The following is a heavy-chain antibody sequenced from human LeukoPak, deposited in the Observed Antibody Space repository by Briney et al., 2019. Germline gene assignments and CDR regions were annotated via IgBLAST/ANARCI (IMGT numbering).Heavy chain of an antibody. J-gene: IGHJ4*02. CDR3: ARVGGITMIVVAYFDY. CDR2: ISGSGFST. CDR1: GFTFTNYG. D-gene: IGHD3-22*01. Sequence: GGTLRLSCAASGFTFTNYGMSWVRQAPGKGLEWVSAISGSGFSTYYADSVKGRFTISRDNSKNTLYLQMNSLRAEDTAVYYCARVGGITMIVVAYFDYWGQGTLVTVSS. V-gene: IGHV3-23*01.